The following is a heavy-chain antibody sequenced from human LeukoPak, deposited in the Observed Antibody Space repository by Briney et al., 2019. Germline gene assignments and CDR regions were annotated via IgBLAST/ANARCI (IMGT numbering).Heavy chain of an antibody. CDR3: AKDSSSWYFRISHFDL. CDR2: IYDSGST. V-gene: IGHV4-39*02. D-gene: IGHD6-13*01. Sequence: SETLSLTCTVSGGSIRSSYYYWGWIRQPPGKGLEWIGSIYDSGSTYYNPSLKSRVTISVDTSKNQFSLKLNSVTAADTAVYYCAKDSSSWYFRISHFDLWGRGTLVTVSS. J-gene: IGHJ2*01. CDR1: GGSIRSSYYY.